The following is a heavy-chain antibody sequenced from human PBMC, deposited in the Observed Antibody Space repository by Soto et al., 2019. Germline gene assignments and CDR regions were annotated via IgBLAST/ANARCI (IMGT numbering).Heavy chain of an antibody. CDR2: ISGSGGST. CDR1: GFTFSSYA. Sequence: GGSLRLSCVASGFTFSSYAMSWVRQAPGKGLEWVSAISGSGGSTYYADSVKGRFTISRDNSKNTLYLQMNSLRAEDTAVYYCAKDIAGKGAAAVAHWGQGTLVTVSS. CDR3: AKDIAGKGAAAVAH. J-gene: IGHJ4*02. D-gene: IGHD6-13*01. V-gene: IGHV3-23*01.